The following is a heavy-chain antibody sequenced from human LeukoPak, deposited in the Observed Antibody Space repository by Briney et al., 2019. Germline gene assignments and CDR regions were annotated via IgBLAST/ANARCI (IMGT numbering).Heavy chain of an antibody. CDR2: ISAYNGNT. CDR3: ASAVYYYDSSGYTPPSPHFDY. J-gene: IGHJ4*02. CDR1: GYTFTSYG. D-gene: IGHD3-22*01. Sequence: ASVKVSCKASGYTFTSYGISWVRQAPGQGLEWMGWISAYNGNTNYAQKLQGRVTMTTDTSTSTAYMELRSLRSEDTAVYYCASAVYYYDSSGYTPPSPHFDYWGQGTLVTVSS. V-gene: IGHV1-18*01.